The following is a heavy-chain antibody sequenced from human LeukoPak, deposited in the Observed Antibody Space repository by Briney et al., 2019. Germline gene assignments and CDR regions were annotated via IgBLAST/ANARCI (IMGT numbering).Heavy chain of an antibody. V-gene: IGHV1-24*01. J-gene: IGHJ4*02. D-gene: IGHD3-10*01. CDR1: GYTLTELS. Sequence: GASVKVSCKVSGYTLTELSMHWVRQAPGKGLEWMGGFDPEDGETIYAQKFQGRVTMTEDTSTDTAYMELSSLRSEGTAVYYCATDHAIRADVGVYWGQGTLVTVSS. CDR3: ATDHAIRADVGVY. CDR2: FDPEDGET.